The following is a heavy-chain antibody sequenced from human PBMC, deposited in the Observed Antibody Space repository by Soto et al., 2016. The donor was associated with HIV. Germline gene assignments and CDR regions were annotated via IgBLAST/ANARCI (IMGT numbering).Heavy chain of an antibody. Sequence: QVQLQQWGAGLLKPSETLSLFCSVYGASLSGNYWSWIRQSPGKGLEWIGEINHSGNTLYSPSLKNRVTISVDTSKNQFSLNLSSVTAADTAVYYCARHRGRGSWLVLPTTTVGRRGDKGTTVHRLL. CDR3: ARHRGRGSWLVLPTTTVGRR. V-gene: IGHV4-34*01. CDR1: GASLSGNY. D-gene: IGHD6-19*01. CDR2: INHSGNT. J-gene: IGHJ6*03.